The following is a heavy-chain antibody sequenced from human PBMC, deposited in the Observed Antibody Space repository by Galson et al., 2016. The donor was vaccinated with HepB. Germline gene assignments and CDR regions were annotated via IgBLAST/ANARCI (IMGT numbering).Heavy chain of an antibody. Sequence: SLRLSCAGSEFAFSSYWMIWVRQAPGKGLEWLASIKHDGSEEYYLDSVKGRFTTSRDNSKNTLNLQMNSLRAEDTAVYYCAKVATPNRNYENWFDSWGQGTLVTVSS. V-gene: IGHV3-7*02. CDR3: AKVATPNRNYENWFDS. CDR2: IKHDGSEE. J-gene: IGHJ5*01. CDR1: EFAFSSYW. D-gene: IGHD4-11*01.